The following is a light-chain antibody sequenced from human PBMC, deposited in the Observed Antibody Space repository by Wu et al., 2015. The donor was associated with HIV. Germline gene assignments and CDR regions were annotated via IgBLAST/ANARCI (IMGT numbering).Light chain of an antibody. J-gene: IGKJ2*01. CDR1: QSISTN. CDR2: DAS. Sequence: EVVMTQSPATLSVSPGETATLFCRASQSISTNLAWYQQKPGRAPRLLIYDASTRATGTPGRFSGGGSGTEFTLTINSMQSEDFAIYYCQQYNNWPRHTFGQGTKLEI. CDR3: QQYNNWPRHT. V-gene: IGKV3-15*01.